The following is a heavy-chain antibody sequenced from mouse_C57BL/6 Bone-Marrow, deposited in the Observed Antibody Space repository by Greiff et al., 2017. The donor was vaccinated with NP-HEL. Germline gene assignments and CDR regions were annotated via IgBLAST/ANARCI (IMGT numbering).Heavy chain of an antibody. CDR1: GFNIKDDY. Sequence: VQLQPSGAELVRPGASVKLSCTASGFNIKDDYMHWVKQRPEQGLEWIGWIDPENGDTEYASTFQGKATLTADTSSNTAYLQLSSLTSDDTAVYYWTTTATVVAKEPYWYFDVWGTGTTVTVSS. CDR3: TTTATVVAKEPYWYFDV. D-gene: IGHD1-1*01. CDR2: IDPENGDT. V-gene: IGHV14-4*01. J-gene: IGHJ1*03.